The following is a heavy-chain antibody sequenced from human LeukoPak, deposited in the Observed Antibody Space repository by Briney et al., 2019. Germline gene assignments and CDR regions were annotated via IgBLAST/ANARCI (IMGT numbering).Heavy chain of an antibody. D-gene: IGHD5-24*01. CDR2: IKEAGTET. CDR1: GFTFSSYS. J-gene: IGHJ4*02. V-gene: IGHV3-7*03. Sequence: GGSLRLSCGASGFTFSSYSMTWVRQAPGKGLEWVATIKEAGTETFYVDSVKGRFTISRDNAKNSLFLQMNSLRAEDTALYYCAKVLRDGYNGGFDYWGQGTLVTVSS. CDR3: AKVLRDGYNGGFDY.